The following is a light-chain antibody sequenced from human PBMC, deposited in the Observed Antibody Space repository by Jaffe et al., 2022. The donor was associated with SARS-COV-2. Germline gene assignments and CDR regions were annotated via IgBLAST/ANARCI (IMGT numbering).Light chain of an antibody. CDR1: RSLVHSDGNTY. CDR2: DIS. J-gene: IGKJ4*01. CDR3: MQATQFPVT. V-gene: IGKV2-24*01. Sequence: DIVMTQAPLSSPVTLGQPASISCKSSRSLVHSDGNTYLSWLHQRPGQPPRLLFYDISSRFSGVPDRFSASGAETDFTLEISRVEAEDVGIYYCMQATQFPVTFGGGTKVEIK.